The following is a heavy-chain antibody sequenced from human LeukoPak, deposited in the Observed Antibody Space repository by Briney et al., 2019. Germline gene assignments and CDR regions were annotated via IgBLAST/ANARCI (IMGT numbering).Heavy chain of an antibody. J-gene: IGHJ3*02. CDR3: ARVTGMEDQLLYDALDI. Sequence: GASVKVSCKASGYTFIGYYMHWVRQAPGQGLEWMGWINPNSGGTKYAQKFQGRITMTGDTSISTGYMELSGLRSDDTAVYYCARVTGMEDQLLYDALDIWGQGTMVTVSS. CDR2: INPNSGGT. D-gene: IGHD1-26*01. V-gene: IGHV1-2*02. CDR1: GYTFIGYY.